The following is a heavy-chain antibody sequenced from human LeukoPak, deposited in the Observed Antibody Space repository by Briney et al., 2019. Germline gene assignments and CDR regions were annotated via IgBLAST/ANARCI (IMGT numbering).Heavy chain of an antibody. CDR2: IRYDGSNK. Sequence: GGSLRLSCAASGFTFSSYGMHWVRQAPGKVLEWVAFIRYDGSNKYYADSVKGRFTISRDNSKNTLYLQMNSLRAEDTAVYYCANGDVYGSGSYQLRAHAFDYWGQGTLVTVSP. V-gene: IGHV3-30*02. D-gene: IGHD3-10*01. CDR3: ANGDVYGSGSYQLRAHAFDY. J-gene: IGHJ4*02. CDR1: GFTFSSYG.